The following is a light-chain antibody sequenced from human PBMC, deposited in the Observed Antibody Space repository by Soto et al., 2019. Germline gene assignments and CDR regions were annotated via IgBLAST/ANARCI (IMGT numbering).Light chain of an antibody. J-gene: IGKJ4*01. CDR1: QSLNSN. CDR2: DAS. CDR3: QQYNRRPLT. Sequence: EIVMTQSPATLSVSPGERVTLSCRASQSLNSNLAWYQQKPGQAPRLLIYDASTRATGIPARFSGSGSGTEFTLTISSLQSGDFVIYYCQQYNRRPLTFGGGTKVEIK. V-gene: IGKV3-15*01.